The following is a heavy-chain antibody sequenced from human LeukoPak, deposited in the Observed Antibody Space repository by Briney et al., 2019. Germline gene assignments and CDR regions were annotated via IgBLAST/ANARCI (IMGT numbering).Heavy chain of an antibody. V-gene: IGHV3-7*01. CDR2: IKQDGSEK. Sequence: GGSLRLSCAVSGFGFSCYWMTWVRQAPGKGLEWVANIKQDGSEKNYVDSVKGRFTISRDNAENSLFLQMNSLRVEDTAVYYCAREWQGGIAAAGTRIEGDYWGQGTLVAVSS. CDR3: AREWQGGIAAAGTRIEGDY. J-gene: IGHJ4*02. D-gene: IGHD6-13*01. CDR1: GFGFSCYW.